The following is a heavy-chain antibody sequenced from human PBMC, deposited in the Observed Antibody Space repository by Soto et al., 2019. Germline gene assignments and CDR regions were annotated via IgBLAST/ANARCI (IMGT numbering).Heavy chain of an antibody. CDR2: FDPEGGEA. V-gene: IGHV1-24*01. CDR3: AKDSGSGGDDS. D-gene: IGHD3-10*01. J-gene: IGHJ4*02. Sequence: GASVKVSCKISGHTLTELSIHWVRQAPGKGLEWMGGFDPEGGEAIYAQKWHGRVTVTEDTVTGTAYMELRGLRVEDTAVYYCAKDSGSGGDDSWGQGTLVTVSS. CDR1: GHTLTELS.